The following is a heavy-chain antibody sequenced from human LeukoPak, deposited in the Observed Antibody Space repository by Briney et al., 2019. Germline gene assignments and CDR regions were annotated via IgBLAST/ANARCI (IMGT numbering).Heavy chain of an antibody. V-gene: IGHV4-38-2*02. CDR3: AGAYSSSWYWNWFDP. Sequence: SETLSLTCTVSGYSISSGYYWGWIRQPPGKGLEWIGNIYPTGSTYYNPSLKSRVTISVDTSKDQFSLKVSSVSAADTAVYYCAGAYSSSWYWNWFDPWGQGTLVTVSS. J-gene: IGHJ5*02. CDR2: IYPTGST. D-gene: IGHD6-13*01. CDR1: GYSISSGYY.